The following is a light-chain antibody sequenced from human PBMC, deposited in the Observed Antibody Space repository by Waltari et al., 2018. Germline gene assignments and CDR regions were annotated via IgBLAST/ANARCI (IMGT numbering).Light chain of an antibody. V-gene: IGKV4-1*01. CDR1: HSLLCSANNKNY. J-gene: IGKJ4*01. Sequence: DFVMTQSPDSLAVSLGERVTINCKSSHSLLCSANNKNYLAWYQQKPGQPPTLLISWASTRESGVPRRFSGIGSVTGFTLTISGLQAEDVAVYYCHQYYDLPLTFGGGTKVEIK. CDR3: HQYYDLPLT. CDR2: WAS.